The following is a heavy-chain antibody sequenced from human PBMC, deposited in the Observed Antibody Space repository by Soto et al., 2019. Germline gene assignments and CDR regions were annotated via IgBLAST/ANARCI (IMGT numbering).Heavy chain of an antibody. CDR3: ARVSTGFFEQQGSPFDY. Sequence: QVQLVQSGAEVKKPGASVKVSYKASGYTFTSYGISWVLQAPGQGLEWMGWISAYNGNTNYAQKLQGRVTMTTDTSTSTAYMELRSLRSDDTAVYYCARVSTGFFEQQGSPFDYWGQGTLVTVSS. D-gene: IGHD6-13*01. CDR1: GYTFTSYG. V-gene: IGHV1-18*04. J-gene: IGHJ4*02. CDR2: ISAYNGNT.